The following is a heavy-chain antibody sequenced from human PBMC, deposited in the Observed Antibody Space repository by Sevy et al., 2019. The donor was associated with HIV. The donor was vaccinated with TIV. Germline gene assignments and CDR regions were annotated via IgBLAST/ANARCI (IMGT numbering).Heavy chain of an antibody. V-gene: IGHV3-48*02. CDR1: GFTFSSYS. CDR3: ARACDSSGYTGRAWYFDL. D-gene: IGHD3-22*01. J-gene: IGHJ2*01. Sequence: GGSLRLSCAASGFTFSSYSMNWVRQAPGKGLEWVSYISSSSSTIYYADSVKGRFTISRDNAKNSQYLQMNSLRDEDTAVYYCARACDSSGYTGRAWYFDLWGRGTLVTVSS. CDR2: ISSSSSTI.